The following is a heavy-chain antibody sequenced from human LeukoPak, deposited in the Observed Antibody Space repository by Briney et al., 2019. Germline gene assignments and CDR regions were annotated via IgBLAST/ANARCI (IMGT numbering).Heavy chain of an antibody. J-gene: IGHJ4*02. Sequence: PSETLSLTCTVSGGSISRYYWSWIRQPPGTGLEWIGYIYYSGSTNYNPSLKSRVTISVDTSNNQFSLKLSSVTAADTAVYYCAREGVATTHYFDYWGQGTLVTVSS. CDR2: IYYSGST. CDR3: AREGVATTHYFDY. D-gene: IGHD5-24*01. CDR1: GGSISRYY. V-gene: IGHV4-59*01.